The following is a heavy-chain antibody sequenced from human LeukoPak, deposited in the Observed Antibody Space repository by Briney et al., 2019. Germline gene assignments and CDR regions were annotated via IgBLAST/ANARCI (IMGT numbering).Heavy chain of an antibody. Sequence: GGCLRLSCAASGFTFSSYSMNWVRQAPGKGLEWVSSISSSSSYIYYADSVKGRFTISRDNAKNSLYLQMNSLRAEDTAVYYCARVVARPYYYYYMDVWGKGTTVTVSS. D-gene: IGHD6-6*01. V-gene: IGHV3-21*01. CDR1: GFTFSSYS. J-gene: IGHJ6*03. CDR2: ISSSSSYI. CDR3: ARVVARPYYYYYMDV.